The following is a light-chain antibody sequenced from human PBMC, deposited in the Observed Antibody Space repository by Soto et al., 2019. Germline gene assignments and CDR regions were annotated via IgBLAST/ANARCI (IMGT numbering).Light chain of an antibody. V-gene: IGKV3-15*01. Sequence: EIVMTQSPATLSVSPGERATVSCRASQSVSSNLAWYQQKPGQAPRLLIYGASTRATGIPARFSGSGSGTEFTHTISSLQSEDFAVYYCQQYNNWPRTFGQGTKLEIK. CDR3: QQYNNWPRT. CDR2: GAS. CDR1: QSVSSN. J-gene: IGKJ2*01.